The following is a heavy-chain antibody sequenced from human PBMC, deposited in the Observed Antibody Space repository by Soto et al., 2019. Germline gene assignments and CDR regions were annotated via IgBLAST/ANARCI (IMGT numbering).Heavy chain of an antibody. D-gene: IGHD6-13*01. CDR1: GDSINNSHW. Sequence: QVQLQESGPGLVQPSGTLSLTCAVSGDSINNSHWWSWVRQTPGKGLEWIGETYHSGTTNYNPSLKTRFTISIDNSKNQFSLKMNSVTAADTAVYYCAREVNSSPARGPTWFDHWGQGTLVTVSS. CDR2: TYHSGTT. V-gene: IGHV4-4*02. J-gene: IGHJ5*02. CDR3: AREVNSSPARGPTWFDH.